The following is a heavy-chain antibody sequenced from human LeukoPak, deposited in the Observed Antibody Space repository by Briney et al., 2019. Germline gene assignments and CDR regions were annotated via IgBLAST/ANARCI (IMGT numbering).Heavy chain of an antibody. Sequence: GSLRLSCAASGFTFSNYAMSWVRQAPGKGLEWVSVISASGATTYNADSVKGRFTISRDNSENTLYLQMNSLRADDTAVYYCAKQRSSYYDSSDYWGQGTLVTVSS. CDR2: ISASGATT. V-gene: IGHV3-23*01. CDR3: AKQRSSYYDSSDY. CDR1: GFTFSNYA. D-gene: IGHD3-22*01. J-gene: IGHJ4*02.